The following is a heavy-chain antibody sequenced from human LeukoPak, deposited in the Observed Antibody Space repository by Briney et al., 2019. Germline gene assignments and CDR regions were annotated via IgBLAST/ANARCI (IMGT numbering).Heavy chain of an antibody. Sequence: GGSLRLSCAASGFTFSSYGMHWVRQAPGKGLEWVAFIRYDGSNKYYADSVKGRFTISRDNSKNTLYLQMNSLRAEDTAVYYCAKKVAVAGKKDAPFDYWGQGTLVTVSS. V-gene: IGHV3-30*02. CDR2: IRYDGSNK. CDR1: GFTFSSYG. CDR3: AKKVAVAGKKDAPFDY. D-gene: IGHD6-19*01. J-gene: IGHJ4*02.